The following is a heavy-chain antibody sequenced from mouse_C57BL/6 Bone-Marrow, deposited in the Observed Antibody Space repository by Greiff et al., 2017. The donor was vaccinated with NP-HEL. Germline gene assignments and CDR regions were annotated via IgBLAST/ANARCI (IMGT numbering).Heavy chain of an antibody. V-gene: IGHV5-12*01. J-gene: IGHJ1*03. Sequence: EVMLVESGGGLVQPGGSLKLSCAASGFTFSDYYMYWVRQTPEKRLEWVAYISNGGGSTYYPDTVKGRFTISRDNAKNTLYLQMSRLKSEDTAMYYCARHDGTTVAFDVWGTGTTVTVSS. CDR1: GFTFSDYY. CDR3: ARHDGTTVAFDV. CDR2: ISNGGGST. D-gene: IGHD1-1*01.